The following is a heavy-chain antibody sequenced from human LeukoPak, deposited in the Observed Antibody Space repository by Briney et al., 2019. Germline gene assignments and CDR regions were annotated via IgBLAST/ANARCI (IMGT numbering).Heavy chain of an antibody. V-gene: IGHV3-74*03. CDR3: ARDRWVAADFHYYYGMDV. J-gene: IGHJ6*02. CDR1: GFTFSNYW. Sequence: GGSLRLSCAASGFTFSNYWIHWVRQAPGKGLVWVSRIDNAGSITTYADSVKGRFTISRDNAENTLYLQVNSLRVEDTATYYCARDRWVAADFHYYYGMDVWGQGTTVTVSS. D-gene: IGHD6-25*01. CDR2: IDNAGSIT.